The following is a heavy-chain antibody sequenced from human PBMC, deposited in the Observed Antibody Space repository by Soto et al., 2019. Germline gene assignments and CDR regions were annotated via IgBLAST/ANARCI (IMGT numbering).Heavy chain of an antibody. CDR3: ARDLASATGTFDY. J-gene: IGHJ4*02. CDR2: ISTSSNNM. D-gene: IGHD1-1*01. Sequence: EVQLVESGGVLVKPGGSLRLPCAGSGFTFSGYSMNWVRQAPGKGLEWVSSISTSSNNMYYADSVKGRFTMSRDNAKNSLYLQMNSLRVEDTAVYYCARDLASATGTFDYWGQGTLVTVSS. CDR1: GFTFSGYS. V-gene: IGHV3-21*01.